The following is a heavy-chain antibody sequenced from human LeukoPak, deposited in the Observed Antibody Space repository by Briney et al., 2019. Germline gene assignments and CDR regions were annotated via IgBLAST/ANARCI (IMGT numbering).Heavy chain of an antibody. Sequence: GGSLRLSCSASGFTVSSNYMSWVRQAPGKGLEWDSVIYSGGSTYYADSVKGRFTISRDNSKNTLYLQMNSLRAEDTAVYYCAKDRVGATKQAEYFQHWGQGTLVTVSS. D-gene: IGHD1-26*01. V-gene: IGHV3-66*01. CDR1: GFTVSSNY. CDR2: IYSGGST. CDR3: AKDRVGATKQAEYFQH. J-gene: IGHJ1*01.